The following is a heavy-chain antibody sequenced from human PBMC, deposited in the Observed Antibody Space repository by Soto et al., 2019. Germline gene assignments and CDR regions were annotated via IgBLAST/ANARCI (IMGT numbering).Heavy chain of an antibody. CDR3: ARSRYYFDY. Sequence: QVHLVQSGGEVKKPGASVKVSCKASGYTLKNYGIGWVRQAPGLGPEWVGWIKVDNGDTKYAEKLQGRVTLTTDTSTSTVYMELRNLRSDDTAFYHCARSRYYFDYWGQGTLVTVSS. V-gene: IGHV1-18*01. CDR2: IKVDNGDT. J-gene: IGHJ4*02. CDR1: GYTLKNYG.